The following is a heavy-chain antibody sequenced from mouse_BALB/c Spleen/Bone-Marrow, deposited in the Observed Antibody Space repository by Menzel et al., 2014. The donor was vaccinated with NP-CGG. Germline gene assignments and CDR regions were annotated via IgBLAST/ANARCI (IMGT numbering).Heavy chain of an antibody. CDR2: IYPGDGSS. CDR1: GYSFTSYY. Sequence: VQLQESGPELVKLGASVKMSCKASGYSFTSYYIHWVKQRPGQGLEWIGWIYPGDGSSKYNEKFKGKTTLTADKSSSTVYMLISSLTSEDSAIYFCARGSSFSYWYFDVWGAGTTVTVSS. D-gene: IGHD1-1*01. J-gene: IGHJ1*01. V-gene: IGHV1S56*01. CDR3: ARGSSFSYWYFDV.